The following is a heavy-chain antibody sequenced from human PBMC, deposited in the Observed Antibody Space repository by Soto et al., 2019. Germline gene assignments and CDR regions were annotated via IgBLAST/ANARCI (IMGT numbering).Heavy chain of an antibody. CDR2: ISAYNGNT. CDR1: GYTFTSYG. D-gene: IGHD4-17*01. Sequence: ASVKVSCKASGYTFTSYGISWVRQAPGQGLEWMGWISAYNGNTNYAQKLQGRVTMTTDTSTSTAYMELRSLRSDDTAVYYCARDRVRDGDYAPINDAFDIWGQGTMVTVSS. J-gene: IGHJ3*02. V-gene: IGHV1-18*01. CDR3: ARDRVRDGDYAPINDAFDI.